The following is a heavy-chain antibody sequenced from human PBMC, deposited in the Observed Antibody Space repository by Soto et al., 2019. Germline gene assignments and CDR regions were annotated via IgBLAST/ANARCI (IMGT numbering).Heavy chain of an antibody. D-gene: IGHD3-10*01. J-gene: IGHJ4*02. CDR3: ATSYGSGYRAFDY. CDR1: GDTFSFYT. V-gene: IGHV1-69*02. CDR2: VNPMLSMS. Sequence: QVQLVQSGAEVKKPRSSVKVSCKASGDTFSFYTINWVRQAPGLGLEWVGRVNPMLSMSNYAQKFQGRVRMTADKSASTAYMERRSLRSEDTAMYYCATSYGSGYRAFDYWGQGALVTVSS.